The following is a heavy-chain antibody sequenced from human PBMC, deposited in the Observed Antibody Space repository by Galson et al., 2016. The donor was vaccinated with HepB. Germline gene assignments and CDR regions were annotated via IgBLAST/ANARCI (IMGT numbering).Heavy chain of an antibody. V-gene: IGHV3-21*01. D-gene: IGHD3-10*01. Sequence: SLRLSCAASGFTFSRYTMNWVRQAPGKGLEWVSSVSPTSRYKHWAGSLEGRSAISRDNARNSLYLQMNSLRVEDTAVYYCARAQGDRSGDDGHFDYWGQGTLVTVSS. CDR2: VSPTSRYK. J-gene: IGHJ4*02. CDR3: ARAQGDRSGDDGHFDY. CDR1: GFTFSRYT.